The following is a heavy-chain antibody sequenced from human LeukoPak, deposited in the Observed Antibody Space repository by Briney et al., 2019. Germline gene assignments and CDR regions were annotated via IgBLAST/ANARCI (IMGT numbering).Heavy chain of an antibody. CDR2: IYHSGST. Sequence: PSETLSLTCAVSGGSISSGGYSWSWIRQPPGKGLEWIGYIYHSGSTYYNPSLKSRVTISVDRSKNQFSLKLSSVTAADTAVYYCARGPEGGGDCYDPCGAFDIWGQGTMVTVSS. D-gene: IGHD2-21*02. V-gene: IGHV4-30-2*01. CDR1: GGSISSGGYS. J-gene: IGHJ3*02. CDR3: ARGPEGGGDCYDPCGAFDI.